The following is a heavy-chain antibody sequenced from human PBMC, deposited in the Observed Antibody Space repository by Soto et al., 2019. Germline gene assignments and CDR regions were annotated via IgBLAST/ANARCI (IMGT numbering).Heavy chain of an antibody. V-gene: IGHV3-23*01. D-gene: IGHD5-18*01. CDR1: GFTFSSYA. CDR2: ISGSGGST. J-gene: IGHJ4*02. Sequence: GGSLRLSCAASGFTFSSYAMSWVRQAPGKGLEWVSAISGSGGSTYYADSVKGRFTISRDNSKNTLYLQMNSLRAEDTAVYYCAKGLAVQLWLQAYSFDFRCKGTLGTGSS. CDR3: AKGLAVQLWLQAYSFDF.